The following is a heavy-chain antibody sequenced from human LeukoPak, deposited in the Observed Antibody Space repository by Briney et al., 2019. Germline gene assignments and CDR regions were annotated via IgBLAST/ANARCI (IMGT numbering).Heavy chain of an antibody. D-gene: IGHD1-26*01. CDR2: TIPFYGAT. CDR1: GGTLNNYA. J-gene: IGHJ4*02. Sequence: GASVKVSCKASGGTLNNYAVNWVRQAPGQGLEWMGGTIPFYGATNYAAKFQGRVTITADESTGTVYMELSSLRSDDTAVYYCARMKGYSYSDYWGQGTLVTVSS. CDR3: ARMKGYSYSDY. V-gene: IGHV1-69*13.